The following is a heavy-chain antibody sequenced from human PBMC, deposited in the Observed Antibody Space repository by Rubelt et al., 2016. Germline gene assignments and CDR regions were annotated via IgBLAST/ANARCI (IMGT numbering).Heavy chain of an antibody. D-gene: IGHD3-10*01. CDR3: ARVGFYYDSVRYVD. CDR2: INPSGGST. J-gene: IGHJ4*02. CDR1: GYTFTSYY. V-gene: IGHV1-46*01. Sequence: QVQLVQSGAEVKKPGASVKVSCKASGYTFTSYYMHWVRQAPGQGLGWMGIINPSGGSTTYALKFQGRVTRTKDTSTSAVYMDLSSLGCEDTAVYYCARVGFYYDSVRYVDWGQGTLVTVSS.